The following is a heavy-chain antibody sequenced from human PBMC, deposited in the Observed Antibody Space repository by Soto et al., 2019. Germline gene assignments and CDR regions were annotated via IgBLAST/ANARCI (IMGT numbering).Heavy chain of an antibody. CDR2: IIPMFGTA. CDR3: ARRYCISTSCRYYGMDV. V-gene: IGHV1-69*12. J-gene: IGHJ6*02. CDR1: GGTFSTYT. D-gene: IGHD2-2*01. Sequence: QVQLVQSGAEVKKPGSSVKVSCKASGGTFSTYTINWVRQAPGQGLEWMGGIIPMFGTANYAQKFQGRVTITADESTSTAYMELSSLRSEDTAVYYCARRYCISTSCRYYGMDVWGQGTTVTVSS.